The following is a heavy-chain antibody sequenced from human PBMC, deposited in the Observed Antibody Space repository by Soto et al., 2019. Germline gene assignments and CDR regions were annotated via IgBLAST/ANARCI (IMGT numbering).Heavy chain of an antibody. CDR2: VYYTGIT. CDR3: ARFEYGDHVFGLDV. V-gene: IGHV4-39*01. J-gene: IGHJ6*02. D-gene: IGHD4-17*01. Sequence: SETLSLTCTVSGGSMKTSSYYWGWIRQSPGKGLEWIGSVYYTGITYYNPSLRSRVTVFADMSKNQFSLRLTSVTAADAAMYYCARFEYGDHVFGLDVWGHGTTVTVSS. CDR1: GGSMKTSSYY.